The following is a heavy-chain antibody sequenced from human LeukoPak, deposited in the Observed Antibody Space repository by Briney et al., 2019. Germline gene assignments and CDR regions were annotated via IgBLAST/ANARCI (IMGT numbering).Heavy chain of an antibody. CDR2: ISWNSGSI. V-gene: IGHV3-9*03. CDR3: AKVIGHSGSYFSYFDY. Sequence: AGGSLRLSCAASGFTFDDYAMHWVRQAPGKGLEWVSGISWNSGSIGYADSVKGRFTISRDNAKNSPYLQMNSLRAEDMALYYCAKVIGHSGSYFSYFDYWGQGTLVTVSS. J-gene: IGHJ4*02. D-gene: IGHD1-26*01. CDR1: GFTFDDYA.